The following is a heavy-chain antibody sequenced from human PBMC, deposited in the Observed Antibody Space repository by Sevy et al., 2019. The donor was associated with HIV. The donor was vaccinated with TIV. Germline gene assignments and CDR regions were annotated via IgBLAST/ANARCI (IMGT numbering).Heavy chain of an antibody. CDR2: INPSGGSR. J-gene: IGHJ4*02. V-gene: IGHV1-46*01. CDR1: GYSFTSYE. D-gene: IGHD2-21*02. CDR3: ARLRSCGGDCYYFDY. Sequence: ASVKVSCKASGYSFTSYEMEWVRQAPGQGLEWMGIINPSGGSRGYAQTFQGRVILTRDTSTDTVYMELNSLRSEDTAVYYCARLRSCGGDCYYFDYWGQGTLVTVSS.